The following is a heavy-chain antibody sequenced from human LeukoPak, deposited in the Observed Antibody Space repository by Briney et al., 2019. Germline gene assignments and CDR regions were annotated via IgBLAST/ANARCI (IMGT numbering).Heavy chain of an antibody. CDR3: ASSKTVTDY. D-gene: IGHD4-17*01. CDR1: GGSFSGYS. V-gene: IGHV4-34*01. J-gene: IGHJ4*02. CDR2: INHSGST. Sequence: SETLSLTCAVYGGSFSGYSWSWLRQPPGNGLEWIGEINHSGSTNYNPSLKSRVTISVDTSKNQVSLKLRSVTAADTAVYYCASSKTVTDYWGQGTLVTVSS.